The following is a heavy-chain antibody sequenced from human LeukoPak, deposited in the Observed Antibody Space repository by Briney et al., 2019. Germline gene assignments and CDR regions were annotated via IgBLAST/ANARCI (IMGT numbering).Heavy chain of an antibody. Sequence: PSETLSLTCTVSGGSVSSYYWSWIRQPAGKGLEWIGRIYTSGNTNYNPSLKSRITMSVDTSKNQFSLKLSSVTAADTAVYYCARYYYDSSGYFVRDFDAFDIWGQGTMVTVSS. CDR2: IYTSGNT. D-gene: IGHD3-22*01. CDR3: ARYYYDSSGYFVRDFDAFDI. J-gene: IGHJ3*02. V-gene: IGHV4-4*07. CDR1: GGSVSSYY.